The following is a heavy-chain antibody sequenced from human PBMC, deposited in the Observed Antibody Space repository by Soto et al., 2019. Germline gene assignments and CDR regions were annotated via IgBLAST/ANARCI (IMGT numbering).Heavy chain of an antibody. J-gene: IGHJ6*02. D-gene: IGHD2-15*01. V-gene: IGHV4-39*01. CDR1: GGSISSSSYY. CDR3: ARQGLVVAAIDYYYYYGMDV. CDR2: IYYSGST. Sequence: SETLSLTCTVSGGSISSSSYYWGWIRQPPGKGLEWIGSIYYSGSTYYNPSLKSRVTISVDTSKNQFSLKLSSVTAADTAVYYCARQGLVVAAIDYYYYYGMDVWGQGTTVTVSS.